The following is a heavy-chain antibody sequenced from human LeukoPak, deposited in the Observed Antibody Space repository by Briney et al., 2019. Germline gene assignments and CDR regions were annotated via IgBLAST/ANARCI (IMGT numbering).Heavy chain of an antibody. CDR3: AELGITMIGGV. Sequence: GGSLRLSCAASGFTFSSYGMHWVRQAPGKGLEWVAFIRYGGSNKYYADSVKGRFTISRDNSKNTLYLQMNSPRAEDTAVYYCAELGITMIGGVWGKGTTVTISS. D-gene: IGHD3-10*02. V-gene: IGHV3-30*02. CDR1: GFTFSSYG. J-gene: IGHJ6*04. CDR2: IRYGGSNK.